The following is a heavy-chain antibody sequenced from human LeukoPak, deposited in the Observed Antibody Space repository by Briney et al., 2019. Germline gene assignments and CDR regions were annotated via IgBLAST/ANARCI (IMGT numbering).Heavy chain of an antibody. CDR1: RFTLTSYY. D-gene: IGHD6-19*01. J-gene: IGHJ4*02. V-gene: IGHV1-46*01. CDR2: LNPKTGTT. CDR3: VRDQRRIEVAGYYSDY. Sequence: GASVKISCKASRFTLTSYYFFWVRLAPRQRLEWMGILNPKTGTTGYAQKFQRRVSMTRDTSTSTVYMELSSLRSEDSAIYYCVRDQRRIEVAGYYSDYWGQGTLVTVSA.